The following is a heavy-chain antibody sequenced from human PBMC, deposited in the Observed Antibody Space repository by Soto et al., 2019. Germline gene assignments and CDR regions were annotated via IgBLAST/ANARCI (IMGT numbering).Heavy chain of an antibody. J-gene: IGHJ4*02. D-gene: IGHD1-7*01. V-gene: IGHV3-11*01. CDR2: ISSSGSTI. Sequence: GGSLRLSCAASGFTFSDYYMSWIRQAPGKGLEWVSYISSSGSTIYYADSVKGRFTISRDNAKNSLYLQMNSLRAEDTAVYYCASRDSTGITGTTRAVGVGGGQGTLVTVSS. CDR3: ASRDSTGITGTTRAVGVG. CDR1: GFTFSDYY.